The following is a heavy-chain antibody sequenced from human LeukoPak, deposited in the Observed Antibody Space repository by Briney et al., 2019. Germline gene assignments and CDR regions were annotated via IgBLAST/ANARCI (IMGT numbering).Heavy chain of an antibody. CDR3: ARGGNYWPQWWFDP. V-gene: IGHV4-39*07. D-gene: IGHD1-26*01. J-gene: IGHJ5*02. CDR1: GGSISSSSYY. CDR2: IYYSGST. Sequence: PSETLSLTCTVSGGSISSSSYYWGWIRQTPGKGLEWIGSIYYSGSTYYTPSLKSRVTISVDTSKNQFSLKVSSVTAADTAVYYCARGGNYWPQWWFDPWGRGTLVSVSS.